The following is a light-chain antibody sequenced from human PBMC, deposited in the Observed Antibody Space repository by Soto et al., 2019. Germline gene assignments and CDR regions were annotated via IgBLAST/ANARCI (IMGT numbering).Light chain of an antibody. CDR1: QSVSSNH. CDR3: QQYGSSGT. V-gene: IGKV3-20*01. J-gene: IGKJ1*01. Sequence: LTRWPGNVCFSPGERATLACRASQSVSSNHLAWYQQKPGQAPRLLIYGGSSRATGISVRFSGSGSGTDFTLTISRREPEDFAVYYCQQYGSSGTFGQGTKVDIK. CDR2: GGS.